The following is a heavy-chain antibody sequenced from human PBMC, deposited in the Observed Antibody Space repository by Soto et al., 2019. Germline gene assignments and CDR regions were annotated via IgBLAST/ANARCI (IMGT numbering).Heavy chain of an antibody. J-gene: IGHJ5*02. CDR2: MNPNSGNT. D-gene: IGHD3-22*01. CDR1: GYTFTSYD. CDR3: ARGRYYYDSLWFDP. Sequence: QVQLVQSGAEVKKPGASVKVSCKASGYTFTSYDINWVRQATGQGLEWMGWMNPNSGNTGYAQKFQGRVTMTRNTSISTADRELSSLRSEDTAVYYCARGRYYYDSLWFDPWGQGTLVTVSS. V-gene: IGHV1-8*01.